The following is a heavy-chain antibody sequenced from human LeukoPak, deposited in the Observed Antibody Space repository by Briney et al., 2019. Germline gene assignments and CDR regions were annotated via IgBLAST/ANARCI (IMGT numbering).Heavy chain of an antibody. Sequence: GGSLRLSCAASGFTFSPNYVSWVRQAPGKGLEWVSVIYRDGSTYYADSVKGRFTISRDNSKNTLYLQMNSLRAEDTAVYYCAWSGTSYLFFDYWGQGTLVTVSS. J-gene: IGHJ4*02. CDR2: IYRDGST. CDR3: AWSGTSYLFFDY. CDR1: GFTFSPNY. V-gene: IGHV3-53*01. D-gene: IGHD1-26*01.